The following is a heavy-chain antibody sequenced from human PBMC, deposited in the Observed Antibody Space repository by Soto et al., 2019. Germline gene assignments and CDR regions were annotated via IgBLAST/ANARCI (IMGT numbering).Heavy chain of an antibody. CDR1: GFTFSNAW. J-gene: IGHJ4*02. CDR2: IKSKTDGGTT. CDR3: TTARLPRYCTNGVCYTGGD. D-gene: IGHD2-8*01. Sequence: GGSLRLSCAASGFTFSNAWMSWVRQAPGKGLEWVGRIKSKTDGGTTDYAVPVKGRFTISRDDSKNTPYLKMNSLKTEDTAVYYCTTARLPRYCTNGVCYTGGDWGQGTLVTVSS. V-gene: IGHV3-15*01.